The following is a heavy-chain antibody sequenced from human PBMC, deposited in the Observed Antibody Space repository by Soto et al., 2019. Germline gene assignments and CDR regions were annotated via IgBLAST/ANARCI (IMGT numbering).Heavy chain of an antibody. D-gene: IGHD3-16*01. CDR1: GYRFTTYG. J-gene: IGHJ4*02. Sequence: ASVKVSCKVSGYRFTTYGINWVRQAPGQGLEWVGWFNPDNQNTNYAQKFQDRVSLTTDSSTNTAYMELRDLRSDDMAVYYCARVRFGDPFDFWGQGSLVTVSS. V-gene: IGHV1-18*03. CDR3: ARVRFGDPFDF. CDR2: FNPDNQNT.